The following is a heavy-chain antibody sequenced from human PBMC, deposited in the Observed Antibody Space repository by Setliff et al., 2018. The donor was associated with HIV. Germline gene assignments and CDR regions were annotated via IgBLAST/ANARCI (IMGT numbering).Heavy chain of an antibody. CDR3: ARDPWGPVADISY. CDR1: GYKFMQYG. CDR2: ISAYNGNT. Sequence: ASVKVSCKTFGYKFMQYGVGWVRQAPGQGLEWMGWISAYNGNTVYAQKFQGRVFMSTAYMELRSLRSDDTAVYYCARDPWGPVADISYWGQGTLVTVSS. D-gene: IGHD6-19*01. V-gene: IGHV1-18*01. J-gene: IGHJ4*02.